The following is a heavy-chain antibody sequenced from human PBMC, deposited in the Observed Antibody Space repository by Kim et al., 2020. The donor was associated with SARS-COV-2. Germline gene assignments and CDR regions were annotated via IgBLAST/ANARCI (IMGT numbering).Heavy chain of an antibody. V-gene: IGHV4-34*01. CDR3: VRGRDY. CDR2: INHSGST. CDR1: GGSFSGYY. J-gene: IGHJ4*02. Sequence: SETLSLTCAVYGGSFSGYYWSWIRQPPGKGLEWIGEINHSGSTNYNPSLKSRVTISVDTSKNQFSLKLSSVTAADTAVYYCVRGRDYWGQGTLVTVSS.